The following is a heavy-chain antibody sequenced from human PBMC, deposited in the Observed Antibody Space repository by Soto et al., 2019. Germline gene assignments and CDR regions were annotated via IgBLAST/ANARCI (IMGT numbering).Heavy chain of an antibody. D-gene: IGHD2-15*01. J-gene: IGHJ5*02. Sequence: ASVKVSCKTSGYAFTNSTIHWVRQAPGQSLEWMGWINGGTGHTRYSQKFQARVTITKDSSASSAYMELSSLRSEDTAVYYCARVLTPNWFDPWGQGTLVTVSS. CDR2: INGGTGHT. CDR3: ARVLTPNWFDP. CDR1: GYAFTNST. V-gene: IGHV1-3*01.